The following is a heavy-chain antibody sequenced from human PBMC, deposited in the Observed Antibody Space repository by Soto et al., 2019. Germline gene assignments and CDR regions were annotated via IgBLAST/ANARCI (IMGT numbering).Heavy chain of an antibody. CDR1: WYSFSSHL. Sequence: PRGALKISCKGSWYSFSSHLVGWGRQMPGETLEWMGIIYPGDSDTRYSPSFQGQVTISADKSISTAYLQWSSLKASDTAMYYCARHGSRQQQPWDNWFDPWGQGTLVTVSS. CDR3: ARHGSRQQQPWDNWFDP. CDR2: IYPGDSDT. D-gene: IGHD6-13*01. V-gene: IGHV5-51*01. J-gene: IGHJ5*02.